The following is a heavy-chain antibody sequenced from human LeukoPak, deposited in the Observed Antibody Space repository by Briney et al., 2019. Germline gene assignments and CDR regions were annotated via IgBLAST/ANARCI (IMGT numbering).Heavy chain of an antibody. V-gene: IGHV3-30*02. CDR1: GFTFSSYV. CDR3: AKDGYYYDSGGTDFDY. D-gene: IGHD3-22*01. CDR2: IRDNGSNK. Sequence: GGSLRLSCAASGFTFSSYVMHWVRQAPGKGLEWVAFIRDNGSNKYYADSVKGRFTISRDNSKNTLYLQMNSLRAEDTAVYYCAKDGYYYDSGGTDFDYWGQGTLVTVSS. J-gene: IGHJ4*02.